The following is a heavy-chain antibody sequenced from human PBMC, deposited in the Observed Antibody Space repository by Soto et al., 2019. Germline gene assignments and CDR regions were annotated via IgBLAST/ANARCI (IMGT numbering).Heavy chain of an antibody. CDR3: ARDVCSGGSCPDAFDI. CDR2: ISSSSSYI. V-gene: IGHV3-21*02. CDR1: GFTFSSYS. Sequence: EVQLVESGGGLVKPGGSLRLSCAASGFTFSSYSMNWVHQAPGKGLEWVSFISSSSSYIYYADSVKGRFTISRDNAKNSLYLQMNSLRAEDTAVYYCARDVCSGGSCPDAFDIWGQGTMVTVSS. D-gene: IGHD2-15*01. J-gene: IGHJ3*02.